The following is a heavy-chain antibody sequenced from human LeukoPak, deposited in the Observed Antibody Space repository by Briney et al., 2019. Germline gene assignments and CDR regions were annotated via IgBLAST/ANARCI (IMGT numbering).Heavy chain of an antibody. V-gene: IGHV1-18*01. Sequence: ASVTVSFTSSVYTFTIYGISWVRQAPGQGHEWMGWISAYNGNTNYAQKLQGRVTMTTDTSTSTAYMELRSLRSDDTAVYYCAAGGSGSFIFFDYWGQGTLVTVSS. CDR2: ISAYNGNT. CDR3: AAGGSGSFIFFDY. J-gene: IGHJ4*02. CDR1: VYTFTIYG. D-gene: IGHD3-10*01.